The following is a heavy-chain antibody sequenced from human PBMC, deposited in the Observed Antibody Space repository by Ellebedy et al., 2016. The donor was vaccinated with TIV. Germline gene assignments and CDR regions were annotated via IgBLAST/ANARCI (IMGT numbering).Heavy chain of an antibody. D-gene: IGHD6-19*01. V-gene: IGHV3-30*18. Sequence: LSLTCXASGFNFGSYGMHWVRQAPGKGLEWVAVISFDGAKTFYGDSLQGRFTISRDNSANTLYLQMSSLKFEDTAVYYCAKEGYSSGWFEVGYLFDPWGQGTLVSVSS. CDR1: GFNFGSYG. CDR2: ISFDGAKT. CDR3: AKEGYSSGWFEVGYLFDP. J-gene: IGHJ5*02.